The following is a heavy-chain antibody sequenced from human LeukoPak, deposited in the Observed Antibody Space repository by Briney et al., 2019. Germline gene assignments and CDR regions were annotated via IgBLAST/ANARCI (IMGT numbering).Heavy chain of an antibody. D-gene: IGHD4-17*01. CDR1: GLPFVSFA. V-gene: IGHV3-23*01. J-gene: IGHJ5*02. CDR2: ISSSGVST. CDR3: AKISVTTWIDP. Sequence: GGSLRLSCEASGLPFVSFAITWVRKAPGKGLDWVSAISSSGVSTYYADSVKGRFSISRDNSKNTLYLQMNSLRAEDTAIYYCAKISVTTWIDPWGQGTLVTVSS.